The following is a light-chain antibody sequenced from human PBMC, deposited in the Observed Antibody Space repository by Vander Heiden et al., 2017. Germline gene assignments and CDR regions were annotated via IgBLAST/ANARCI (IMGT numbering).Light chain of an antibody. CDR3: VLYMGSGISV. CDR1: SGSVSTSYY. V-gene: IGLV8-61*01. J-gene: IGLJ3*02. Sequence: EPSFSVSPGGTVTLTCGLSSGSVSTSYYPSWYQQTPGQAPGTLIYSTNTRSSGVPDRFSGSILGNKATLTITGAQADDESDYYCVLYMGSGISVFGGGTKLTVL. CDR2: STN.